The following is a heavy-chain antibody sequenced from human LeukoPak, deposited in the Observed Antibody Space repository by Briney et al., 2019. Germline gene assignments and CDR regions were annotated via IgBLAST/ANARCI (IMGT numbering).Heavy chain of an antibody. CDR2: MNPNSGNT. D-gene: IGHD2-2*01. J-gene: IGHJ4*02. V-gene: IGHV1-8*02. CDR3: ASQLLGTSGFDF. CDR1: GYTFTGYY. Sequence: ASVKVSCKASGYTFTGYYMHWVRQATGQGLEWMGWMNPNSGNTGYAQKFQGRVTMTRNTSISTAYMELSSLRSEDTAVYYCASQLLGTSGFDFWGQGTLVTVSS.